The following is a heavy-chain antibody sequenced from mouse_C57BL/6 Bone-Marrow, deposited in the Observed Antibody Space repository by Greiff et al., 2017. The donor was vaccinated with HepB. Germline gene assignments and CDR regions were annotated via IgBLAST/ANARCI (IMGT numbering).Heavy chain of an antibody. Sequence: QVQLKQPGAELVRPGSSVKLSCKASGYTFTSYWMDWVKQRPGQGLEWIGNIYPSDSETHYNQKFKDKATLTVDKSSSTAYMQLSSLTSEDSAVYYCARRGTYSNPDYWGQGTTLTVSS. J-gene: IGHJ2*01. CDR1: GYTFTSYW. CDR2: IYPSDSET. CDR3: ARRGTYSNPDY. D-gene: IGHD2-5*01. V-gene: IGHV1-61*01.